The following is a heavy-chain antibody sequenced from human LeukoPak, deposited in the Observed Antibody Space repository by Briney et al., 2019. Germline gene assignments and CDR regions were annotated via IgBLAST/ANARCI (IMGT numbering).Heavy chain of an antibody. CDR2: ISSSGSTI. CDR3: AELAITMIGGV. CDR1: GFTFSSYE. V-gene: IGHV3-48*03. D-gene: IGHD3-10*02. Sequence: PGGSLRLSCAASGFTFSSYEMNWVRQAPGKGLEWVSYISSSGSTIYYADSVKGRFTISRDNAKDSLYLQMNSLRAEDTAVYYCAELAITMIGGVWGKGTTVTISS. J-gene: IGHJ6*04.